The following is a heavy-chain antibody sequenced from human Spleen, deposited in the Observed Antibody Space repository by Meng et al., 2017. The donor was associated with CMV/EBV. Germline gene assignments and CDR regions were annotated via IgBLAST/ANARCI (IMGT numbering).Heavy chain of an antibody. D-gene: IGHD3-3*01. CDR3: ARGFWSAPTMVVDY. V-gene: IGHV3-74*01. Sequence: GGSLRLSCAASGFTFSNYWMHWVRQAPGKGVVWVSRRNSDGSSTSYADSVKGRFTISRDNAKNTLYLQMNSLRAEDTAVYYCARGFWSAPTMVVDYWGQGTLVTVSS. CDR1: GFTFSNYW. J-gene: IGHJ4*02. CDR2: RNSDGSST.